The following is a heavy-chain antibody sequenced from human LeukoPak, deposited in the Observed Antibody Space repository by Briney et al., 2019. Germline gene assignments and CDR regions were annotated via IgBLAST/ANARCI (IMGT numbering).Heavy chain of an antibody. V-gene: IGHV1-2*02. Sequence: ASVKVSCKASGYTFTGYYMHWVRQAPGQGLEWMGWINPNSGGTNYAQKFQGRVTMTRDTPISTAYMELSRLRSDDTAVYYCARDLRARGYTDYWGQGTLVTVSS. J-gene: IGHJ4*02. CDR3: ARDLRARGYTDY. D-gene: IGHD5-18*01. CDR2: INPNSGGT. CDR1: GYTFTGYY.